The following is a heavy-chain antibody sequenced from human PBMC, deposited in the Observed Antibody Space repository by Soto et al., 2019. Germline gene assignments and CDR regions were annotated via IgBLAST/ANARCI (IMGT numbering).Heavy chain of an antibody. J-gene: IGHJ5*01. CDR1: GFTFSNYA. CDR2: ISGSGVRT. Sequence: GSLRLSCSASGFTFSNYAMSWARQAPGKGLEWVSTISGSGVRTYYADSVKGRFTISRDNSKNTLDLQMNSLRAEDTAIYYCAKDHAREQFVRGENWFDSWGQGTLVTVSS. V-gene: IGHV3-23*01. D-gene: IGHD6-6*01. CDR3: AKDHAREQFVRGENWFDS.